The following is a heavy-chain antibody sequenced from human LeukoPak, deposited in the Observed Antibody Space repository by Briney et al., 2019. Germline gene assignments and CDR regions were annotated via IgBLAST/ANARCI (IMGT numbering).Heavy chain of an antibody. CDR2: ISYDGSNK. CDR1: EFTFRSYD. Sequence: GGSLRLSCVASEFTFRSYDMHWVRQAPGKGLEWVAVISYDGSNKYYADSVKGRFTISRDNSKNTLYLQMNSLGAEDTALYYCARGSGYSYGFTGRERTKSRLDYWGQGTLVTVSS. D-gene: IGHD5-18*01. J-gene: IGHJ4*02. CDR3: ARGSGYSYGFTGRERTKSRLDY. V-gene: IGHV3-30*03.